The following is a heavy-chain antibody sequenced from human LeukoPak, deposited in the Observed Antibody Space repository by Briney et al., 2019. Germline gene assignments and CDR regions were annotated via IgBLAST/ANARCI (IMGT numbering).Heavy chain of an antibody. CDR1: GYTFTGYY. CDR2: INPNSGGT. Sequence: GASVKVSCKASGYTFTGYYMHWVRQAPGQGLEWTGWINPNSGGTNYAQKFQGRVTMTRDTSISTAYMELSRLRSDDTAVYYCARDYDYYDSSGYSFFDYWGQGTLVTVSS. D-gene: IGHD3-22*01. J-gene: IGHJ4*02. V-gene: IGHV1-2*02. CDR3: ARDYDYYDSSGYSFFDY.